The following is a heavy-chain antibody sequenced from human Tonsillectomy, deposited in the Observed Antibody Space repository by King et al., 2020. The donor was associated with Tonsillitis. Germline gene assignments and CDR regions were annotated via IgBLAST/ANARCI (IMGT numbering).Heavy chain of an antibody. CDR2: IITRGSGT. CDR3: AKSRAAGIADGDY. CDR1: GFTFSNYA. D-gene: IGHD6-13*01. J-gene: IGHJ4*02. Sequence: VQLVESGGDLVQPGGSLRLSCAASGFTFSNYAGTWVRQAPGKGLEWVSTIITRGSGTYSADSVKGRFTISRDNSKNTVYLQMNSLRAEDTAVYYCAKSRAAGIADGDYWGQGTLVTVSS. V-gene: IGHV3-23*04.